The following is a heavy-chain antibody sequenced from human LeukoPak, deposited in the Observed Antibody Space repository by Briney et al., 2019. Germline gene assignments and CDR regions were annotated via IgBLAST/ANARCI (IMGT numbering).Heavy chain of an antibody. CDR2: INPNSGAT. J-gene: IGHJ5*02. D-gene: IGHD4-17*01. CDR3: ARAFTGTSRRYGDYWFDP. Sequence: ASVTVSCKASGYTFTGYYMHWVRQAPGQGLEWMGWINPNSGATNSAQMFQGRVTMTRDTSISTAYMELTRLRSDDTAVYYCARAFTGTSRRYGDYWFDPWGQGTLVTVSS. CDR1: GYTFTGYY. V-gene: IGHV1-2*02.